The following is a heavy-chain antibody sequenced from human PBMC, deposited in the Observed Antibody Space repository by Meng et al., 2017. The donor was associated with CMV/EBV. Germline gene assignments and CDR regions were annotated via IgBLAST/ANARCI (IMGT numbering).Heavy chain of an antibody. Sequence: GESLKISCAASGFTFSNYGMHWVRQAPGKGLEWVAVIWYDGSDKYYADSVKGRFTISRDNSKNTLYLQMNSLRAEDTAVYYCAKAMMVRGPLDYWGQGTLVTVSS. D-gene: IGHD3-10*01. CDR1: GFTFSNYG. CDR3: AKAMMVRGPLDY. V-gene: IGHV3-30*02. CDR2: IWYDGSDK. J-gene: IGHJ4*02.